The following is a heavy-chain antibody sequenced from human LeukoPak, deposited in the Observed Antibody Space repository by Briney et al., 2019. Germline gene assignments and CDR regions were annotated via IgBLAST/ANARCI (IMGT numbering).Heavy chain of an antibody. CDR1: GGTFSSYA. D-gene: IGHD3-10*01. CDR3: AREGWYYGSGSYYNPHYFDY. V-gene: IGHV1-69*06. J-gene: IGHJ4*02. Sequence: SVKVSCKASGGTFSSYAISWVRQAPGQGLEWMGGIIPIFGTANCAQTFQGRVTITADKSTSTAYMELSSLRSEDTAVYYCAREGWYYGSGSYYNPHYFDYWGQGTLVTVSS. CDR2: IIPIFGTA.